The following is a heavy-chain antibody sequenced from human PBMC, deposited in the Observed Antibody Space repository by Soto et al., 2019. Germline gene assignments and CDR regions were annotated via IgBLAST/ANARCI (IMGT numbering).Heavy chain of an antibody. V-gene: IGHV4-4*02. CDR3: ATSGYNNGWFDS. J-gene: IGHJ5*01. CDR2: IYQSEST. Sequence: QVHLQESGPGLVKPSGTLSLTCAVSGASISSSNWWTWVRQSPGKGLEWIGEIYQSESTNYNPSPKSRVTILLDNPNNQFSLRLTSVTAADTAVYYCATSGYNNGWFDSWGQGALVTVSS. CDR1: GASISSSNW. D-gene: IGHD6-19*01.